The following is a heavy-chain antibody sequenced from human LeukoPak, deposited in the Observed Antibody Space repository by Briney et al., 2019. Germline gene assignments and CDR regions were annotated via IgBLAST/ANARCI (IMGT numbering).Heavy chain of an antibody. CDR1: GFTFSSYA. Sequence: GGSLRLSCAASGFTFSSYAMSWVPPAPGEGLEWVLDISGSGGSTYYADSVKGRFTISRDNSKNTLYLQMSGLRAEDTAVYYCAKGPNDFWSGYYAAYYFDYWGQGTLVTVSS. D-gene: IGHD3-3*01. CDR3: AKGPNDFWSGYYAAYYFDY. V-gene: IGHV3-23*01. CDR2: ISGSGGST. J-gene: IGHJ4*02.